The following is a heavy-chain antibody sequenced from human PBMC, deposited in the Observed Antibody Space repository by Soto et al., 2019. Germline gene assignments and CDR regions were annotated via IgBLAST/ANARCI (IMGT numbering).Heavy chain of an antibody. CDR3: ASAANVGSYYFDY. D-gene: IGHD2-15*01. J-gene: IGHJ4*02. CDR2: ISYDGSNK. V-gene: IGHV3-30-3*01. CDR1: GFTFSSYA. Sequence: PGGSLRLSCAASGFTFSSYAMHWVRQAPGKGLEWVAVISYDGSNKYYADSVKGRFTISRDNSKNTLYLQMNSLRAEDTAVYYCASAANVGSYYFDYWGQGTLVTVS.